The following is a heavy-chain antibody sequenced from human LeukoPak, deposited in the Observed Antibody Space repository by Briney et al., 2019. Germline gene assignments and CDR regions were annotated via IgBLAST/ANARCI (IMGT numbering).Heavy chain of an antibody. CDR2: ISSSSSYI. CDR3: ASSYDSSGYYPTYYFDY. D-gene: IGHD3-22*01. Sequence: PGGSLRLSCAASGFTFSSYSMNWVRQAPGKGLEWVSSISSSSSYIYYADSVKGRFTISRDNAKNSLYLQMNSPRAEDTAVYYCASSYDSSGYYPTYYFDYWGQGTLVTVSS. CDR1: GFTFSSYS. V-gene: IGHV3-21*01. J-gene: IGHJ4*02.